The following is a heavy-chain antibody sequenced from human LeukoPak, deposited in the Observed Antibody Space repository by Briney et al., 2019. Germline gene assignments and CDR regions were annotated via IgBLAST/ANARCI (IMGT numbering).Heavy chain of an antibody. Sequence: SEPLSLTCTVSGGSMSSYYWSWIRQPPGKGLEWIGYIYYSGSTNYNPSLKSRVTISVDTSKNQFSLKLSSVTAADTAVYYCAISGFSYSSSWAYFDYWGQGTLVTVSS. V-gene: IGHV4-59*01. CDR2: IYYSGST. CDR1: GGSMSSYY. D-gene: IGHD6-13*01. J-gene: IGHJ4*02. CDR3: AISGFSYSSSWAYFDY.